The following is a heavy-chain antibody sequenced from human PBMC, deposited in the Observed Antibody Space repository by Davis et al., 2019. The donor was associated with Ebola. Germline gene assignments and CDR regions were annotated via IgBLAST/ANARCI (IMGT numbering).Heavy chain of an antibody. D-gene: IGHD3-16*01. J-gene: IGHJ4*02. CDR1: GGSVSSGSYY. Sequence: SETLSLTCTVSGGSVSSGSYYWSWIRQPPGKGLEWIGEINHSGSTNYNPSLKSRVTISVDTSKNQFSLKLSSVTAADTAVYYCARVSRTLRLSLDYWGQGTLVTVSS. CDR2: INHSGST. V-gene: IGHV4-39*07. CDR3: ARVSRTLRLSLDY.